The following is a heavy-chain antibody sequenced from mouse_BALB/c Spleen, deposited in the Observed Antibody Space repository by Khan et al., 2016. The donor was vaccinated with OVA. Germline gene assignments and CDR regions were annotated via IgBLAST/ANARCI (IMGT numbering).Heavy chain of an antibody. CDR1: GYTFTSYT. CDR3: VRGGAYHRSDDWFAY. J-gene: IGHJ3*01. Sequence: QVQLQQSGAELARPGASVKMSCKTSGYTFTSYTMHWVRQRPGQAPEWIGHINPSNNYTNYNQNFKDKATLIVDKSSTTAYMQLSSLTSEDSAVYYCVRGGAYHRSDDWFAYWGQGTLVTVSA. V-gene: IGHV1-4*01. D-gene: IGHD2-14*01. CDR2: INPSNNYT.